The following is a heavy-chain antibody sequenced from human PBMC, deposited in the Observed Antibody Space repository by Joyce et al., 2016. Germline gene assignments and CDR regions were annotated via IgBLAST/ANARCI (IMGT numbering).Heavy chain of an antibody. Sequence: EVQVAESGGGLVKPGGSPRLSCAASGFAFNTYGMIWVRQAPGKGLEWVSSISSSSTFIYYTDSVKGRFTMSRDNAKNSLYLQMNSLRAEDTAVYYCARGGGGYSYGLDWGQGTLVTVSS. CDR1: GFAFNTYG. J-gene: IGHJ4*02. D-gene: IGHD5-18*01. CDR3: ARGGGGYSYGLD. CDR2: ISSSSTFI. V-gene: IGHV3-21*01.